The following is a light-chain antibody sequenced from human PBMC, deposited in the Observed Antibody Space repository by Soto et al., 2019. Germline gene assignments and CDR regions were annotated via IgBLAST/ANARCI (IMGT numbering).Light chain of an antibody. CDR3: HQYGSLPRT. Sequence: EIVLTQSPGTLSLSPGDRATLSCRASQSVSSNFLAWYQQKPGQAPRLLIYGASIRSTGIPDRFSGSGSGTDFTLTIRRLEPEDFAMYFCHQYGSLPRTFGQGTKVEIK. CDR2: GAS. CDR1: QSVSSNF. J-gene: IGKJ1*01. V-gene: IGKV3-20*01.